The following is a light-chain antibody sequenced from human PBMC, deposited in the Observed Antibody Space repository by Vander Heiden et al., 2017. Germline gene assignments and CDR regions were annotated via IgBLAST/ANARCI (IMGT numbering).Light chain of an antibody. Sequence: QSALTQPASVSGSLGQSITISCAGTSSDVGGYDSVSWYQQHPGEAPKLMIYDVTYRPSGVSIRFSGSKSGNTASLTISGLQAEDESDYYCSSYTTTGTRLFGTGTKVTVL. CDR1: SSDVGGYDS. V-gene: IGLV2-14*03. CDR3: SSYTTTGTRL. CDR2: DVT. J-gene: IGLJ1*01.